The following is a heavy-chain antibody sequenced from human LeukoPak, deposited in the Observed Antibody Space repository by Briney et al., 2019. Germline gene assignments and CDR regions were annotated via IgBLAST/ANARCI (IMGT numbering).Heavy chain of an antibody. D-gene: IGHD3-22*01. Sequence: ASVNVSCKASGYTFTIYGISWVRQAPGQGLEWMGWISAYNGNTNYAQKLQGRVTMTTDTSTSTAYMELRSLRSDDTAVYYCAREYYYDSSGYTVDYWGQGTLVTVSS. CDR3: AREYYYDSSGYTVDY. CDR1: GYTFTIYG. V-gene: IGHV1-18*01. J-gene: IGHJ4*02. CDR2: ISAYNGNT.